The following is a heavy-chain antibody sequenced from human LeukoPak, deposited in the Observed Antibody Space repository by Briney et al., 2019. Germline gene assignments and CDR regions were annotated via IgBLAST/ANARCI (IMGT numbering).Heavy chain of an antibody. CDR2: IYRSGTT. J-gene: IGHJ4*02. V-gene: IGHV4-4*07. Sequence: SETLSLTCTVSGGSISDYYWTWIRQPAGKGLEWIGHIYRSGTTNYNPSLKSRVTMSVDTSKNQFFLKLSSVTAADTAVYYCARESGDYGSGNYYDHYWGQGTLVTVSS. CDR1: GGSISDYY. D-gene: IGHD3-10*01. CDR3: ARESGDYGSGNYYDHY.